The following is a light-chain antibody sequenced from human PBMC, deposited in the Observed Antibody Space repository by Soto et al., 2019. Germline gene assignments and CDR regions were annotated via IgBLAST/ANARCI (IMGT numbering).Light chain of an antibody. CDR1: SSDVGAYNY. CDR3: SSYTSGNTVV. CDR2: DVN. J-gene: IGLJ2*01. Sequence: QSALTQPASVSGSPGQSITISCTGTSSDVGAYNYVSWYQQHPGKAPKLMIYDVNNRPSGVSNRFSGSKSGNPASLTISGLQAEDEADYYCSSYTSGNTVVFGGGTKLTVL. V-gene: IGLV2-14*01.